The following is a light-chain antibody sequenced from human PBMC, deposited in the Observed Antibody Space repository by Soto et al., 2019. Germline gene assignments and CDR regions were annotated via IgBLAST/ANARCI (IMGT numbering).Light chain of an antibody. CDR1: QGISSY. V-gene: IGKV1-9*01. J-gene: IGKJ3*01. CDR3: RQINSYPSFN. Sequence: IQLTQAPSSLSASVGDIVNITCRSSQGISSYLAWYQQKPGKAPKLLIYAASTLQSGVPSRFSGSGSGTDFTLTISSLQPEDFATYYCRQINSYPSFNCGPGTTGDIK. CDR2: AAS.